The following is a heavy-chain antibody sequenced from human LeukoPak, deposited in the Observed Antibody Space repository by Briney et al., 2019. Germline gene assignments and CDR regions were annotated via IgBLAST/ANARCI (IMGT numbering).Heavy chain of an antibody. CDR1: GFTFSNYA. CDR3: AKSTGSSPYYFDY. D-gene: IGHD3-10*01. Sequence: GGSLRLSCAASGFTFSNYAMHWVRQDPGKGLEWVAVLSSDGSNKYYADYVKGRFTISRDNSKNTLYLQMSSLRVEDTAVYYCAKSTGSSPYYFDYWGQGTLVIVSS. J-gene: IGHJ4*02. V-gene: IGHV3-30-3*02. CDR2: LSSDGSNK.